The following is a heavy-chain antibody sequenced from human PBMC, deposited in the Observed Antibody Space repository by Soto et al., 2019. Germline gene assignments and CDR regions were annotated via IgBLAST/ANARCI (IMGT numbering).Heavy chain of an antibody. V-gene: IGHV3-30*03. CDR1: GFTFNSYG. Sequence: QVQLVESGGGVVQPGRSLRLSCAASGFTFNSYGMHWARQAPGEGLEWVAVISYDGNRKYYADSVKGRFTISRDFSKNTVDLYMNSLRVEDTAVYFCARKGYGGRWSLDYWGQGILVTVSS. J-gene: IGHJ4*02. D-gene: IGHD2-15*01. CDR2: ISYDGNRK. CDR3: ARKGYGGRWSLDY.